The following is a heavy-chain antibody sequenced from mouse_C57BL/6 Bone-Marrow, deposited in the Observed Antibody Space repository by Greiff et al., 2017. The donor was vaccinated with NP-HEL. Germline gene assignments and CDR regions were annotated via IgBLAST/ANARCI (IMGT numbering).Heavy chain of an antibody. Sequence: QVQLKESGAELARPGASVKLSCKASGYTFTSYGISWVKQRTGQGLEWIGEIYPRSGNTYYNEKFKGKATLTADKSSSTAYMELRSLTSEDSAVYFCARRNWASFAYWGQGTLVTVSA. V-gene: IGHV1-81*01. J-gene: IGHJ3*01. CDR1: GYTFTSYG. D-gene: IGHD4-1*01. CDR3: ARRNWASFAY. CDR2: IYPRSGNT.